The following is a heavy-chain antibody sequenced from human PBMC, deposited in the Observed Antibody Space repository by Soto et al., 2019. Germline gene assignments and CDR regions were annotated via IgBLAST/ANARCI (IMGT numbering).Heavy chain of an antibody. V-gene: IGHV1-69*19. D-gene: IGHD3-10*01. Sequence: QVQLVQSGAEMKKPGSSVKVSCQSSGGTFNTYAMNWVRQAPGQGPEWMGDISPMFGAANYAPKFQGRVTITADESTGTSYMQWSSLTSEVTALYFCAREVQVHTPAFVYWGQGTLVTVSS. CDR1: GGTFNTYA. CDR3: AREVQVHTPAFVY. J-gene: IGHJ4*02. CDR2: ISPMFGAA.